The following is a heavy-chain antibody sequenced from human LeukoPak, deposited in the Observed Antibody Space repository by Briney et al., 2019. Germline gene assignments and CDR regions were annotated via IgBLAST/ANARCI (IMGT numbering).Heavy chain of an antibody. CDR1: GGSFSGYY. J-gene: IGHJ6*03. CDR2: INHSGST. CDR3: ARGRGTYYYYMDV. D-gene: IGHD3-10*01. V-gene: IGHV4-34*01. Sequence: SETLSLTCAVYGGSFSGYYWSWIRQPPGKGLEWIGEINHSGSTNYNPSLKSRVTISVGTSKNQFSLKLSSVTAADTAVYYCARGRGTYYYYMDVWGKGTTVTVSS.